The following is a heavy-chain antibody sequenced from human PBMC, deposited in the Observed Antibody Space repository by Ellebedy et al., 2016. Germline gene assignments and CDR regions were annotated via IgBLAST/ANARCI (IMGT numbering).Heavy chain of an antibody. CDR1: GFTFSSYA. J-gene: IGHJ6*03. Sequence: GESLKISXAASGFTFSSYAMHWVRQAPGKGLEWVSAISGSGGSTYYADSVKGRFTISRDNSKNALYLQMNSLRAEDTAVYYCAKSAVASSSSPSRYYYYYYYMDVWGKGTTVTVSS. D-gene: IGHD6-6*01. V-gene: IGHV3-23*01. CDR3: AKSAVASSSSPSRYYYYYYYMDV. CDR2: ISGSGGST.